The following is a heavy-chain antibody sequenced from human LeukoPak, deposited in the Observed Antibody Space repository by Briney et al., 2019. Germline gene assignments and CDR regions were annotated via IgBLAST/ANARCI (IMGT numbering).Heavy chain of an antibody. Sequence: GGSLRLSCAASGFTFSSYAMSWVRQAPGKGLEWVSAISGSGGSTYYADSVKGRFTISRDNSKNTLYLQMNSLRAEDTAVYYCAKLGLDGYIPYYFDYWGQGTLVTVSS. V-gene: IGHV3-23*01. D-gene: IGHD5-24*01. CDR2: ISGSGGST. J-gene: IGHJ4*02. CDR1: GFTFSSYA. CDR3: AKLGLDGYIPYYFDY.